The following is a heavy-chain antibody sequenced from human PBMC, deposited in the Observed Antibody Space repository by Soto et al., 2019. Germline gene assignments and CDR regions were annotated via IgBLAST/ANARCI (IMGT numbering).Heavy chain of an antibody. V-gene: IGHV4-30-4*01. CDR1: GGSISSGDYY. CDR3: ARNSPMGVRGVITYYYYYGMDV. J-gene: IGHJ6*02. D-gene: IGHD3-10*01. Sequence: QVQLQESGPGLMKPTQTLSLTCTVSGGSISSGDYYWSWIRQPPGKGLEWIGYIYYSGSTYYNPSLKSRVTISVDTSKNQFSLKLSSVTAADTAVYYCARNSPMGVRGVITYYYYYGMDVWGQGTTVTVSS. CDR2: IYYSGST.